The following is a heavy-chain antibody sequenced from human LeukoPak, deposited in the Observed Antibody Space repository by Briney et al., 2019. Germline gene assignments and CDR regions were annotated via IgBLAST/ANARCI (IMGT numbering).Heavy chain of an antibody. J-gene: IGHJ4*02. CDR3: AREDYDSSGYYSGFDY. CDR1: GGSFSGYY. V-gene: IGHV4-30-4*01. D-gene: IGHD3-22*01. Sequence: PSETLSLTCAVYGGSFSGYYWSWIRQPPGKGLEWIGYIYYSGSTYYNPSLKSRVTISVDTSKNQFSLKLSSVTAADTAVYYCAREDYDSSGYYSGFDYWGQGTLVTVSS. CDR2: IYYSGST.